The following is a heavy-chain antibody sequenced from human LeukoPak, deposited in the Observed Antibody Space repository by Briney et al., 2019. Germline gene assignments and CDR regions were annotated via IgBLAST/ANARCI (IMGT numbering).Heavy chain of an antibody. CDR1: GYTFTSYG. J-gene: IGHJ6*02. D-gene: IGHD2-2*01. Sequence: ASVKVSCKASGYTFTSYGISWVRQVPGQGLEWMGWISAYNGNTNYAQKLQGRVTMTTDTSTSTAYMELRSLRSDDTAVYYCARDSLICSSTSCYGDGSEYYYYYYGMDVWGQGTTVTVSS. CDR2: ISAYNGNT. CDR3: ARDSLICSSTSCYGDGSEYYYYYYGMDV. V-gene: IGHV1-18*01.